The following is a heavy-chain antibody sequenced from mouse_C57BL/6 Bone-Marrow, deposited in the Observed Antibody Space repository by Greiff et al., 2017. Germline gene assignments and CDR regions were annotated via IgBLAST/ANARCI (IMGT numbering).Heavy chain of an antibody. V-gene: IGHV5-17*01. D-gene: IGHD1-1*02. CDR1: GFTFSDYG. CDR3: ARRRWFDY. Sequence: EVKLVESGGGLVKPGGSLKLSCAASGFTFSDYGMHWVRQAPEKGLEWVAYISSGSSTIYYADTVKGRFTISSDNAKNTLLREVTSLRSEDTAMYYCARRRWFDYWGQGTTRTVSS. CDR2: ISSGSSTI. J-gene: IGHJ2*01.